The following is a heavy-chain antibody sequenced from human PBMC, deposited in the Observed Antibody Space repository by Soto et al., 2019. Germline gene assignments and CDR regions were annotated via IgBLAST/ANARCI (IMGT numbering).Heavy chain of an antibody. Sequence: ASVKVSCKASGFTFTSSAMQWVRQARGQRLEWIGWIVVGSGNTNYAQKFQERVTITRDMSTSTAYMELSSLRSEDTAVYYCAVLPGYCSGGSCPQLDYWGQGTLVTVSS. CDR2: IVVGSGNT. V-gene: IGHV1-58*02. D-gene: IGHD2-15*01. CDR3: AVLPGYCSGGSCPQLDY. J-gene: IGHJ4*02. CDR1: GFTFTSSA.